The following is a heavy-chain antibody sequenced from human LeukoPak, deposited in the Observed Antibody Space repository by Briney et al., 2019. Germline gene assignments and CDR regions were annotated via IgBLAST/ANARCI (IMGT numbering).Heavy chain of an antibody. Sequence: PGGSLRLSYAASGFTFSSYGMHWVRQAPGKGLEWVAVIWYGGSNKYYADSVKGRFTISRDNSKNTLYLQMNSLRAEDTAVYYCAKDRVSNNWFDPWGQGTLVTVSS. CDR1: GFTFSSYG. J-gene: IGHJ5*02. V-gene: IGHV3-33*06. CDR3: AKDRVSNNWFDP. CDR2: IWYGGSNK.